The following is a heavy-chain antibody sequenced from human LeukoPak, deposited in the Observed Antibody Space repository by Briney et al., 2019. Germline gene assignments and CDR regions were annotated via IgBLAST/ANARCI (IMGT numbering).Heavy chain of an antibody. Sequence: SETLSLTCTVSGGSISSYYWSWIRQPPGKGLEWIGYIYYSGSTYYNPSLKSRVTISVDRSKNQFSLKLSSVTAADTAVYYCASHYDVLSYFDYWGQRSLVTVSS. V-gene: IGHV4-59*12. CDR1: GGSISSYY. D-gene: IGHD3-10*02. CDR3: ASHYDVLSYFDY. J-gene: IGHJ4*02. CDR2: IYYSGST.